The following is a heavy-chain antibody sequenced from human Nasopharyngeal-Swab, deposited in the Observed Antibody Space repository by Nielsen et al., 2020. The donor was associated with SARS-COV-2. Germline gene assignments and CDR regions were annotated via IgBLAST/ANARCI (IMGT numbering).Heavy chain of an antibody. Sequence: WIRQPPGKGLEWIGYISYSGSTYYNPSLKSRVTISVDTSKNQFSLKLSSVTAVDTAVYYCARQGGWYFDYWGQGTLVTVSS. V-gene: IGHV4-39*01. CDR3: ARQGGWYFDY. J-gene: IGHJ4*02. CDR2: ISYSGST. D-gene: IGHD6-19*01.